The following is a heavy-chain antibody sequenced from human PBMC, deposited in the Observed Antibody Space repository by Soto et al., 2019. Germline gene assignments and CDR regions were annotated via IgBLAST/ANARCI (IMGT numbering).Heavy chain of an antibody. Sequence: EVQLLASGGGLVQPGGSLRLSCAASGFTFSSYAMSWVRQAPGKGLEWVSAISGSGGSTYYADSVKGRFTISRDNSKNTLYLQMNSLRAEDTAVYYCAKVHRRITIFGVVIIPYYYGMDVWGQGTTVTVSS. D-gene: IGHD3-3*01. CDR1: GFTFSSYA. V-gene: IGHV3-23*01. CDR3: AKVHRRITIFGVVIIPYYYGMDV. CDR2: ISGSGGST. J-gene: IGHJ6*02.